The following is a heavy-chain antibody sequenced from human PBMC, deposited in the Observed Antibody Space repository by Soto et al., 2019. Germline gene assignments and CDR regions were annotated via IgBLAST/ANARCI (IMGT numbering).Heavy chain of an antibody. CDR1: RYIFTNYG. V-gene: IGHV1-18*01. CDR2: ITTYNGNT. Sequence: QVQLVQSGVEVREPGASVKVSCKAVRYIFTNYGVSWVRQAPGQGLEWMGWITTYNGNTEYAQKFQGRVTMTTDASTSTAHMELGSLRSDDTAICYCARALTGYGMDVWGQGTTVTVSS. CDR3: ARALTGYGMDV. J-gene: IGHJ6*02.